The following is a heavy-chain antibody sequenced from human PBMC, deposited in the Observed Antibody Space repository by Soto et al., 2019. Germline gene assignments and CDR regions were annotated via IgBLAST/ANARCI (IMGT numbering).Heavy chain of an antibody. CDR3: AMSIRSGWSYYFDY. Sequence: GGSLRLSCAASGFTFDNYAMHWVRQAPGKGLEWVSGISGSGGSTYYADSVKGRFTISRDNSKNTLYLQMNSLRAEDTAVYYCAMSIRSGWSYYFDYWCEGTLVTVSS. D-gene: IGHD6-19*01. CDR1: GFTFDNYA. CDR2: ISGSGGST. V-gene: IGHV3-23*01. J-gene: IGHJ4*02.